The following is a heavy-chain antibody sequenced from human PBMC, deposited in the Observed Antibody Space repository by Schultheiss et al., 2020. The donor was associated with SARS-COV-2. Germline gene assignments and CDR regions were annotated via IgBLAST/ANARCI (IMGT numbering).Heavy chain of an antibody. V-gene: IGHV4-61*01. D-gene: IGHD3-22*01. CDR2: IYYSGST. CDR3: ARVRYYDSSGYYYVNAFDI. Sequence: SETLSLTCTVSGGSVSSGSYYWSWIRQPPGKGLEWIGYIYYSGSTYYNPSLKSRVTISVDTSKNQFSLKLSSVTAADTAVYYCARVRYYDSSGYYYVNAFDIWGQGTMVTVSS. J-gene: IGHJ3*02. CDR1: GGSVSSGSYY.